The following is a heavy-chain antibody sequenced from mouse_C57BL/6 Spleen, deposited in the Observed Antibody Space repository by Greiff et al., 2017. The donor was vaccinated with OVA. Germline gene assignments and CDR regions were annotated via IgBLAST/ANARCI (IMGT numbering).Heavy chain of an antibody. CDR1: GYTFTDYN. CDR3: ARSDGPYDSWFAY. D-gene: IGHD2-4*01. V-gene: IGHV1-18*01. J-gene: IGHJ3*01. Sequence: VQLQQSGPELVKPGASVKIPCKASGYTFTDYNMDWVKQSHGKSLEWIGDINPNNGGTIYNHKFKGKATLTVDKSSSTAYMELRSLTSEDTAVYYCARSDGPYDSWFAYWGQGTLVTVSA. CDR2: INPNNGGT.